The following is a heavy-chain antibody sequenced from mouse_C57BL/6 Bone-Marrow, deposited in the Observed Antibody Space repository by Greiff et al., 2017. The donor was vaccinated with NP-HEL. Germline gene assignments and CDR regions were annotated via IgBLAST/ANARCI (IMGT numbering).Heavy chain of an antibody. Sequence: VQLQQSGSELRSPGSSVKLSCKDFDSEVFPIAYMSWVRQKPGHGFEWIGGILPSIGRTIYGEKFEDKATLDADTLSNTAYLELNSLTSEDSAIYYGARGGYYGSSYDFAYWGQGTLVTVSA. CDR3: ARGGYYGSSYDFAY. D-gene: IGHD1-1*01. CDR2: ILPSIGRT. V-gene: IGHV15-2*01. CDR1: DSEVFPIAY. J-gene: IGHJ3*01.